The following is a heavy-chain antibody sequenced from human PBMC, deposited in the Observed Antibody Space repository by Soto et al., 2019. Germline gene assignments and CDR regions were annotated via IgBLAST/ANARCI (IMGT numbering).Heavy chain of an antibody. CDR2: ISAYNGNT. J-gene: IGHJ4*02. D-gene: IGHD3-22*01. Sequence: ASVKVSCKASGYTFTSYGISWVRQAPGQGLEWVGWISAYNGNTNYAQKLQDRVTMTTDTSTNTAYMELRSLRSDDTAVYYCARDRPFSGYYGEALYYFDYWGQGTLVTAPQ. CDR1: GYTFTSYG. CDR3: ARDRPFSGYYGEALYYFDY. V-gene: IGHV1-18*01.